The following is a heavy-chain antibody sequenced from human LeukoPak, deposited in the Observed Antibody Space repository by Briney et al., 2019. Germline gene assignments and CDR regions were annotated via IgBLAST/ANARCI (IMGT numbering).Heavy chain of an antibody. CDR2: IIPILGIA. J-gene: IGHJ6*02. CDR3: AREPGDPGGIFMDV. CDR1: GYTXTNYD. Sequence: ASVKVSCKASGYTXTNYDMHWVRQAPGQGLEWMGRIIPILGIANYAQKFQGRVTITADKSTSTAYMELSSLRSEDTAVYYCAREPGDPGGIFMDVWGQGTTVTVSS. V-gene: IGHV1-69*04. D-gene: IGHD7-27*01.